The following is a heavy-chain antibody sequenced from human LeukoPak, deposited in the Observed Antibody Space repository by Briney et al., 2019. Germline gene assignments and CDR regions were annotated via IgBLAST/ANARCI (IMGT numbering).Heavy chain of an antibody. D-gene: IGHD3-10*02. J-gene: IGHJ6*04. CDR1: GFTFSNAW. V-gene: IGHV3-11*04. CDR2: ISSSGSTI. Sequence: GGSLRHSCAASGFTFSNAWMSWVRQAPGKGLEWVSYISSSGSTIYYADSVKGRFTISRDNAKNSLYLQMNSLRAEDTAVYYCAELGITMIGGVWGKGTSVTISS. CDR3: AELGITMIGGV.